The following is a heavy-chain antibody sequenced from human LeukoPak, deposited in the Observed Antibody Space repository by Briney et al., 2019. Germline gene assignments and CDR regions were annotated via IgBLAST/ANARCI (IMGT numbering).Heavy chain of an antibody. D-gene: IGHD5-24*01. CDR3: ARCGDDYNGFDY. Sequence: SETLSLTCTVSGGSISSYYWSWIRQPPGKGLEWIGYIYYSGSTDYNPSLKSRVTISVDTSKNQFSLKLGSVTAADTAVYYCARCGDDYNGFDYWGPGTLVTVSS. CDR2: IYYSGST. V-gene: IGHV4-59*08. CDR1: GGSISSYY. J-gene: IGHJ4*02.